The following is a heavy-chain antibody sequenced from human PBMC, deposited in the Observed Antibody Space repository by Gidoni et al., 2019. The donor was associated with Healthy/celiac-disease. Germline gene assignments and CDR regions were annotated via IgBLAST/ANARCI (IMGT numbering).Heavy chain of an antibody. Sequence: QVQLVQSGAEVKKPGASVKVSCKASGYTFTSYYMHWVRQAPGQGLEWMGIINPSGGSTSYAQKFQGRVTMTRDTSTSTVYMELSSLRSEDTAVYYCARDLWPIVATITPYYYYYYMDVWGKGTTVTVSS. D-gene: IGHD5-12*01. CDR2: INPSGGST. CDR1: GYTFTSYY. J-gene: IGHJ6*03. V-gene: IGHV1-46*01. CDR3: ARDLWPIVATITPYYYYYYMDV.